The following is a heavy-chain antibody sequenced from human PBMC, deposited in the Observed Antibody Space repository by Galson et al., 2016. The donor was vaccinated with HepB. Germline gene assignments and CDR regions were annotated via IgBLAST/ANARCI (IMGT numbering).Heavy chain of an antibody. J-gene: IGHJ2*01. CDR2: VYWDAHK. CDR1: GFSLSTRGVG. D-gene: IGHD4-17*01. CDR3: AHTGPPRTDDDYRPWSFDL. Sequence: PALVKPTQTLTLTCTFSGFSLSTRGVGVGWIRQPPGTALEWFALVYWDAHKRSSPSLQSRLTITKDTSKNQVVLTMTNMDPVDTATYYCAHTGPPRTDDDYRPWSFDLGGRGTLVTVSS. V-gene: IGHV2-5*02.